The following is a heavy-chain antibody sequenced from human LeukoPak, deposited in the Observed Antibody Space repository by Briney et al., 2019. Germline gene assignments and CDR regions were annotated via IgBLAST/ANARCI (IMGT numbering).Heavy chain of an antibody. CDR3: ANSAID. J-gene: IGHJ4*02. V-gene: IGHV3-23*01. CDR2: ISKSGDTT. Sequence: GGSLRLSCAASGFGFTFRNYAMSWVRQAPGKGLEWVSAISKSGDTTYYADSVRGRFTISRDSSKNTLYLQMNSLRDEDTAVCYCANSAIDWGQGTPVTVSS. CDR1: GFTFRNYA.